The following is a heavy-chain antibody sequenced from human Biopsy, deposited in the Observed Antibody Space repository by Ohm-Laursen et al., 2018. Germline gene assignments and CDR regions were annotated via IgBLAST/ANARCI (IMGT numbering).Heavy chain of an antibody. Sequence: GSSVKVSCKISGYSFTSYYMHWVRQAPGQGLEWMGMINPSGSTTSYPQIFQGRVTMTRDTSKSTVYMELSSQRSADTAVYFCARNTGWYGGLYYFDYWGQGTLVTVSS. J-gene: IGHJ4*02. V-gene: IGHV1-46*01. CDR3: ARNTGWYGGLYYFDY. CDR1: GYSFTSYY. D-gene: IGHD6-19*01. CDR2: INPSGSTT.